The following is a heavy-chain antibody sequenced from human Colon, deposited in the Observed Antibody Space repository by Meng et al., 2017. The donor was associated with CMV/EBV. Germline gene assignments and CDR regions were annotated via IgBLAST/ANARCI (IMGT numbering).Heavy chain of an antibody. CDR1: GGSVSSGSYY. V-gene: IGHV4-61*01. CDR2: VNHSGTT. J-gene: IGHJ4*02. Sequence: SETLSLTCTVSGGSVSSGSYYWSWIRQPPGKGLEWIGEVNHSGTTNYNLSLRSRVSISGDTSKNQFSLKLTSVTAADTAIYYCARGLLFVAPTQVYYFDSWGQGTLVTVSS. CDR3: ARGLLFVAPTQVYYFDS. D-gene: IGHD3-10*01.